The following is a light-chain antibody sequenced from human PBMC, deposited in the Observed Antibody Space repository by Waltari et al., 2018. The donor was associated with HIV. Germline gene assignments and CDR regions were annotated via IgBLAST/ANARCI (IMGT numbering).Light chain of an antibody. CDR1: SFNIGNDY. CDR2: KNN. CDR3: AAWDDSLSAYV. J-gene: IGLJ1*01. V-gene: IGLV1-47*01. Sequence: QSVLTQPPSASGTPGQRVTISCSGSSFNIGNDYVCWFQHLPGTAPKLLIYKNNQRPSGVPDRFSGSKSGTSAYLAISGLRSEDEADYYCAAWDDSLSAYVVGSGTTVSVL.